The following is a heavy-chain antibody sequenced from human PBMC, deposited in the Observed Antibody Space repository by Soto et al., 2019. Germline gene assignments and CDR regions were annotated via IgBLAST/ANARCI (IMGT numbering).Heavy chain of an antibody. D-gene: IGHD2-15*01. J-gene: IGHJ4*02. CDR2: IRNKANSYAT. CDR1: GFTFSGSS. Sequence: VGSLRLSCAASGFTFSGSSVHWVRQASGKGLEWVGRIRNKANSYATAYAASVRGRFTISRDDSKNTAFLQMNSLNTEDTAVYYCISHSPEDMIRTWGQGTLVTVSS. CDR3: ISHSPEDMIRT. V-gene: IGHV3-73*01.